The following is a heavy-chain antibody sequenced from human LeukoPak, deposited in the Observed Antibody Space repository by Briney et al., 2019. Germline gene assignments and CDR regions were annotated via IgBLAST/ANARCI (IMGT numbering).Heavy chain of an antibody. D-gene: IGHD3-3*01. V-gene: IGHV3-21*01. CDR3: ARDQGLGVVIMPSAY. Sequence: GGSLRLSCAASGFTFSSYSMNWVRQAPGKGLEWVSSIGSSSSYIYYADSVKGRFTISRDNAKNSLYLQMNSLRAEDTAVYYCARDQGLGVVIMPSAYWGQGTLVTVSS. CDR1: GFTFSSYS. CDR2: IGSSSSYI. J-gene: IGHJ4*02.